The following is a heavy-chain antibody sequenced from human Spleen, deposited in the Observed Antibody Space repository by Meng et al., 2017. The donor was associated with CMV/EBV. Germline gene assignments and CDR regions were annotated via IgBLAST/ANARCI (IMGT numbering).Heavy chain of an antibody. CDR3: AKDQYSSPYYYYYGMDV. CDR1: GFTFSSYS. J-gene: IGHJ6*02. V-gene: IGHV3-21*01. Sequence: ETLSLTCAASGFTFSSYSMNWVRQAPGKGLEWVSSISSSSSYIYYADSVKGRFTISRDNAKNSLYLQMNSLRAEDTAVYYCAKDQYSSPYYYYYGMDVWGQGTTVTVSS. D-gene: IGHD6-13*01. CDR2: ISSSSSYI.